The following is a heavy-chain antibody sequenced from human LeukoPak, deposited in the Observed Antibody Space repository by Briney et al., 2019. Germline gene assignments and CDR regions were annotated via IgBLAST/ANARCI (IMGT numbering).Heavy chain of an antibody. Sequence: HSGGSLRLPCAACGFRFSDYYMRWLRQAPAKGREWVAGVWYDESNNYYQASVKDGFTISRDNSKNTLYLQMNSLRAEDTAVYYCASYVLGDAFDIWGQGTMVTVSS. CDR3: ASYVLGDAFDI. CDR2: VWYDESNN. CDR1: GFRFSDYY. D-gene: IGHD3-3*02. J-gene: IGHJ3*02. V-gene: IGHV3-33*08.